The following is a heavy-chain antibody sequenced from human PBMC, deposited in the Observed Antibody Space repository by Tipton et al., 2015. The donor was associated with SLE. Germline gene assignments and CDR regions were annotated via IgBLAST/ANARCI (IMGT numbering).Heavy chain of an antibody. J-gene: IGHJ3*02. CDR3: ASWGTGDDAFDI. CDR2: IYTSGST. V-gene: IGHV4-61*02. Sequence: TLSLTCTVSGGSISSGSYYWSWIRQPAGKGLEWIGRIYTSGSTNYNPSLKSRVTISVDTSKNQFSLKLSSVTAADTAVYYCASWGTGDDAFDIWGQGTMVTVSS. CDR1: GGSISSGSYY. D-gene: IGHD7-27*01.